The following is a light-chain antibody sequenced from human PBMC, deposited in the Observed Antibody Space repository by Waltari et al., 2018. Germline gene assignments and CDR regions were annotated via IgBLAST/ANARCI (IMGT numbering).Light chain of an antibody. CDR3: SSYSTTSAVV. CDR1: SSDVGGYKH. V-gene: IGLV2-14*03. Sequence: QSALTQPASASGSPGQSISVSCKGTSSDVGGYKHVSWYQPHPGKAPKLLIYDVAKRPSGVSDRFSGSKTGNTASLTISGLRAEDEAFYYCSSYSTTSAVVFGGGTKMTVL. CDR2: DVA. J-gene: IGLJ2*01.